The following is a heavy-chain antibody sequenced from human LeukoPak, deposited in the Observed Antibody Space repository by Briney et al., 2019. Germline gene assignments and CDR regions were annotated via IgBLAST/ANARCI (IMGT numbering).Heavy chain of an antibody. CDR2: ISAY. Sequence: ASVKVSCKASGYTFTSYGISWVRQAPGQGREWMGWISAYAQKFQCRVTMTTDTSTSTAYMELRSLRSDDTAVYYCARRFNYYDSSGYYEGFYFDYWGQGTLVTVSS. CDR3: ARRFNYYDSSGYYEGFYFDY. V-gene: IGHV1-18*01. CDR1: GYTFTSYG. D-gene: IGHD3-22*01. J-gene: IGHJ4*02.